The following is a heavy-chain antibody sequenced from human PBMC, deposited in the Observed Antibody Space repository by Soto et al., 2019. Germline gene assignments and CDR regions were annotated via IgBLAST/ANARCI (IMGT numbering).Heavy chain of an antibody. CDR2: ISWNSGSI. J-gene: IGHJ4*02. V-gene: IGHV3-9*01. CDR3: AKDHGYCSGGSCYPACYFDY. D-gene: IGHD2-15*01. Sequence: LRLSCAASGFTFDDYAMHWVRQAPGKGLEWVSGISWNSGSIGYADSVKGRFTISRDNAKNSLYLQMNSLRAEDTALYYCAKDHGYCSGGSCYPACYFDYWGQGTLVTVSS. CDR1: GFTFDDYA.